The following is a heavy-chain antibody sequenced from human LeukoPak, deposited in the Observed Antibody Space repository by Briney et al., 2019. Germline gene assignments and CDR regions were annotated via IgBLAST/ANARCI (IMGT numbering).Heavy chain of an antibody. CDR2: IRFDGSNK. V-gene: IGHV3-30*02. D-gene: IGHD1-26*01. Sequence: GGSLRLSCAASGFTFSSYGMHWVRQAPGKGPEWVAFIRFDGSNKYYADSVKGRFTISRDNSKNTLFLQMNSLRAEDTAVYYCARGRWADYWGQGTLVTVSS. CDR3: ARGRWADY. J-gene: IGHJ4*02. CDR1: GFTFSSYG.